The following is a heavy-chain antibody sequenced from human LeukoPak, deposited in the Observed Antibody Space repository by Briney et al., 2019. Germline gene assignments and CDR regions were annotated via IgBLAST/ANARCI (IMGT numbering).Heavy chain of an antibody. V-gene: IGHV1-8*03. CDR1: GYTFTSYD. J-gene: IGHJ6*03. D-gene: IGHD4-17*01. Sequence: ASVKVSCKASGYTFTSYDINWVRQATGQGLEWMGWMNPNSGNTGYAQKFQGRVTITTDESTSTAYMELSSLRSEDTAVYYCASGRGNGIDYGDYPYYYYYMDAWGKGTTVTVSS. CDR2: MNPNSGNT. CDR3: ASGRGNGIDYGDYPYYYYYMDA.